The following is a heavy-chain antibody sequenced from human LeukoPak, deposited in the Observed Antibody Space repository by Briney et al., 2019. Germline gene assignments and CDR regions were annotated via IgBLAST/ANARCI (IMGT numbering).Heavy chain of an antibody. D-gene: IGHD3-10*01. CDR1: GFTFSIYS. CDR3: AKDWYFGSGSYELYYFDY. Sequence: GGSLRLSCAASGFTFSIYSMNWARQAPGKGLEWVSYISSSSSTKYYADSVKGRFTISRDNAKNSLDLQMNSLRDEDTAVYYCAKDWYFGSGSYELYYFDYWGQGTLVTVSS. V-gene: IGHV3-48*02. CDR2: ISSSSSTK. J-gene: IGHJ4*02.